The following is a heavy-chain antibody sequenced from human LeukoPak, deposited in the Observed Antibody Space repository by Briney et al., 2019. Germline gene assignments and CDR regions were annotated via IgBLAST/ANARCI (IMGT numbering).Heavy chain of an antibody. V-gene: IGHV3-30*03. J-gene: IGHJ3*02. CDR3: VFEGRADAFDI. CDR2: ISYDGSNK. CDR1: GFTFSSYA. D-gene: IGHD3-10*01. Sequence: GRSLRLSCAASGFTFSSYAMHWVRQAPGKGLEWVAVISYDGSNKYYADSVKGRFTISRDNSKNTLYLQMNSLRAEDTAVYYCVFEGRADAFDIWGQGTMVTVSS.